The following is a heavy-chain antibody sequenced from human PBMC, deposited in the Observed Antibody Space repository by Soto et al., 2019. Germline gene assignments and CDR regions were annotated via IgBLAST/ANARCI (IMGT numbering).Heavy chain of an antibody. J-gene: IGHJ4*01. CDR3: ARDSSGYRGLFDY. Sequence: QVQLVQSGAEVKKPGASVKVSCKASGYTFISYGISWVRQAPGQGLELMGWISAYNGNTNYAQKLQGRVTMTTDTYTRTAYMELRRLRSDDTAVYYCARDSSGYRGLFDYWGQGTLVTVSP. CDR1: GYTFISYG. CDR2: ISAYNGNT. V-gene: IGHV1-18*01. D-gene: IGHD3-22*01.